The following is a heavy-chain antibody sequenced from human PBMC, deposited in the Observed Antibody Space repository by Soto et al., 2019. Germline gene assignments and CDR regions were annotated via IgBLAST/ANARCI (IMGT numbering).Heavy chain of an antibody. D-gene: IGHD2-2*02. J-gene: IGHJ6*02. CDR1: GYTVTSYG. V-gene: IGHV1-18*04. CDR3: ARDRVVVVPAAIQGYYYYGMDV. CDR2: ISSYNGNT. Sequence: GAAVKVSCKASGYTVTSYGMSWVLQAPGQGLEWMGWISSYNGNTNYAQKLQGRFTMTTDTSTSTAYMELRSLRSDDTAVYYCARDRVVVVPAAIQGYYYYGMDVWGQGTTVTVSS.